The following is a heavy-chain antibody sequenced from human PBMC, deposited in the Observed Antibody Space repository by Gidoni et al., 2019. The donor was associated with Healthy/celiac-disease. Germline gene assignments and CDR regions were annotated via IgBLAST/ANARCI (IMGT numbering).Heavy chain of an antibody. V-gene: IGHV3-33*01. CDR3: ARGRDGYNWGAFDI. D-gene: IGHD5-12*01. CDR2: IWYDGSNK. J-gene: IGHJ3*02. Sequence: QVQLVESGGGVVQPGRSLRLYCAASGFTFSSYGMHWVRQAPGKGLELVAVIWYDGSNKYYADSVKGRFTISRDNSKNTLYLQMNSLRAEDTAVYYCARGRDGYNWGAFDIWGQGTMVTVSS. CDR1: GFTFSSYG.